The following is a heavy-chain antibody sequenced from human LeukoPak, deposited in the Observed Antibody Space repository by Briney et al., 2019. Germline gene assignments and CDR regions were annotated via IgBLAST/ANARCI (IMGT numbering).Heavy chain of an antibody. D-gene: IGHD3-10*01. CDR3: AKDSGLLWFGELESSAYFDY. CDR2: ISYDGSNK. Sequence: GGSLRLSCAASGFTFSSYGMHWVRQAPGKGLEWVAVISYDGSNKYYADSVKGRFTISRDNSKNTLYLQMNSLRAEDTAVYYCAKDSGLLWFGELESSAYFDYWGQGTLVTVSS. CDR1: GFTFSSYG. J-gene: IGHJ4*02. V-gene: IGHV3-30*18.